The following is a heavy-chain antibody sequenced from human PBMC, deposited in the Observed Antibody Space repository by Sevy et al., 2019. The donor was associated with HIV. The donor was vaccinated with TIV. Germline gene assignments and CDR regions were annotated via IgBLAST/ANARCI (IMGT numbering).Heavy chain of an antibody. CDR3: ARDDANTGYSYGSKILGLYYYYYGMDV. V-gene: IGHV3-7*01. CDR2: IKQDGSDK. CDR1: GFTFSSYW. Sequence: GGSLRLSCAASGFTFSSYWMSWVRQAPGKGLEWVANIKQDGSDKYYVDSVKGRFTISRDNAKNSLYLQMNSLRAEDTAVYYCARDDANTGYSYGSKILGLYYYYYGMDVWGQGTTVTVSS. J-gene: IGHJ6*02. D-gene: IGHD5-18*01.